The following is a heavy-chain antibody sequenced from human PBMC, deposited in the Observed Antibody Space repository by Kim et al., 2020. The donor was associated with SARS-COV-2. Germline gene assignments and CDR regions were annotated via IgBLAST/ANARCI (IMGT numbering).Heavy chain of an antibody. V-gene: IGHV3-23*01. CDR3: AKDKGVYYDFWSGYDY. Sequence: GGSLRLSCAASGFTFSSYAMSWVRQAPGKGLEWVSAISGSGGSTYYADSVKGRFTISRDNSKNTLYLQMNSLRAEDTAVYYCAKDKGVYYDFWSGYDYWGQGTLVTVSS. CDR2: ISGSGGST. CDR1: GFTFSSYA. D-gene: IGHD3-3*01. J-gene: IGHJ4*02.